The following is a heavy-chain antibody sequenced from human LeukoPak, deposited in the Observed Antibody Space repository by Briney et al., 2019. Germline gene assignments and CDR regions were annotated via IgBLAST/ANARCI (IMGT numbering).Heavy chain of an antibody. D-gene: IGHD1-14*01. Sequence: GGSLRLSCAASGLTFNTAWMSWVRQAPGKGPEWVGRIKSKNNGGTTVYAAPVKGRFTISRDDSKSTLYLQMNSLKSEDTAVYYCTTDRSWFDPWGQGTLVTVSA. CDR2: IKSKNNGGTT. CDR1: GLTFNTAW. CDR3: TTDRSWFDP. J-gene: IGHJ5*02. V-gene: IGHV3-15*01.